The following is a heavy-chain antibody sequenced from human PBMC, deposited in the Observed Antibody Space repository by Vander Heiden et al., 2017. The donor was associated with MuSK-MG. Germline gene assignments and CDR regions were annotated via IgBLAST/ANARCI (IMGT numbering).Heavy chain of an antibody. D-gene: IGHD3-10*01. V-gene: IGHV2-5*02. CDR3: AHRGTYYGSGSYYMGGFCDY. J-gene: IGHJ4*02. CDR2: SYWDDEK. CDR1: GSSLSTSGVG. Sequence: QITLKESGPTLVKPTQTLTLTCTFSGSSLSTSGVGVGWIRQPPGKALEWRALSYWDDEKRYSPSLKSRLTITKDTSKNQVGLTMTNMDPVDTATYYCAHRGTYYGSGSYYMGGFCDYWGQGTLVTVSS.